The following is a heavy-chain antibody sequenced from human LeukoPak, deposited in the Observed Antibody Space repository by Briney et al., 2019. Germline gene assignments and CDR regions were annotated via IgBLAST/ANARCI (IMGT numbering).Heavy chain of an antibody. CDR2: IYPSDSDT. D-gene: IGHD5-12*01. V-gene: IGHV5-51*01. CDR3: ATSAPDTGSDPFDS. Sequence: GESLKISCKGSRNSFNKNWIGWVRQMPGKGLDWMAIIYPSDSDTKYSPSFQGRVTVSADESIDTAYLQWTSLRASDTAMYYCATSAPDTGSDPFDSWDQGTLVIVSS. CDR1: RNSFNKNW. J-gene: IGHJ4*02.